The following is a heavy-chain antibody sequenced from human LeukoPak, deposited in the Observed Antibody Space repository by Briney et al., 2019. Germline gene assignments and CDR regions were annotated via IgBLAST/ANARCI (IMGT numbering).Heavy chain of an antibody. CDR3: AKDTGGSSWNYFDY. J-gene: IGHJ4*02. CDR2: ITWNSGSR. Sequence: GGSLRLSCAASGFTFDDYAMHWVRQAPGKGLEWVSGITWNSGSRDYADSVKGRFTISRDNARNSLDLQMNSLRAEDTAFYYCAKDTGGSSWNYFDYWGQGTLVTVSS. V-gene: IGHV3-9*01. D-gene: IGHD6-13*01. CDR1: GFTFDDYA.